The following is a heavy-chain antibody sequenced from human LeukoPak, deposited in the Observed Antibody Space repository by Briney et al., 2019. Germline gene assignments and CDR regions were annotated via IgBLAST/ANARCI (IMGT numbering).Heavy chain of an antibody. D-gene: IGHD1-7*01. V-gene: IGHV4-31*03. CDR2: IYYSGST. J-gene: IGHJ4*02. CDR1: GGSISSGGYY. CDR3: ARDGITRIDY. Sequence: SETLSLTCTVSGGSISSGGYYWSWIRQHPGKGLEWIGYIYYSGSTYYNPSLKSRVTISVDTSKNQFSLKLSSVTAADTAVYYGARDGITRIDYWGQGTLVTVPS.